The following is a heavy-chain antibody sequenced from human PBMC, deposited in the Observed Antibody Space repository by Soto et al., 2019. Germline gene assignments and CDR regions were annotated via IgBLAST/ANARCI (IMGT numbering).Heavy chain of an antibody. J-gene: IGHJ6*02. CDR2: IVPRFDSP. Sequence: QVQLVQSGAEMRKPGSSLRVSCKASGGTFSDYAFSWVRQAPGQGLEWMGGIVPRFDSPNYAQKFGGRVTITADTSSSTVYMALSSLTCDDTAVYFCARDRIQLRLGKYSFNGMDVWGQGTTIIVSS. CDR3: ARDRIQLRLGKYSFNGMDV. CDR1: GGTFSDYA. V-gene: IGHV1-69*06. D-gene: IGHD3-16*01.